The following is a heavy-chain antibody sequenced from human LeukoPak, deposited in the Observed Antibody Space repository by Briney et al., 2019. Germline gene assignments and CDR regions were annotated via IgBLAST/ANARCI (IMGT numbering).Heavy chain of an antibody. Sequence: GGSLRLSCAASGFTVSSNYMSWVRQAPGKGLEWVSVIYSGGSTYYADSLKGRFTTSTDSSNNSLYLQLNSLIAEDTAVYYCARPYSSSFNSDYWGQGTLVTVS. CDR2: IYSGGST. CDR1: GFTVSSNY. J-gene: IGHJ4*02. CDR3: ARPYSSSFNSDY. V-gene: IGHV3-66*01. D-gene: IGHD6-6*01.